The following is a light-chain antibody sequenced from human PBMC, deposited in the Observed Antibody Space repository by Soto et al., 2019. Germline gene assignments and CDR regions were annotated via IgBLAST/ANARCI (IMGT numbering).Light chain of an antibody. CDR1: QSISTW. CDR2: RAS. Sequence: DIQMTQSPSSLSASVGDRVTITCLASQSISTWLAWFQQKPGKAPKLLIYRASSLESGAPSRFSGSGSGTDFTLTISSLQPEDYATYYCQQTDSFPLTFGGGTKVDIK. CDR3: QQTDSFPLT. J-gene: IGKJ4*01. V-gene: IGKV1-5*03.